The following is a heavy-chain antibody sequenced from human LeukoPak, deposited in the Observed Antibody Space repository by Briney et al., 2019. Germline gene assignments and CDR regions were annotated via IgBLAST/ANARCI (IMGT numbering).Heavy chain of an antibody. CDR2: ISSSDYYI. CDR3: AFGAGGTF. J-gene: IGHJ4*02. D-gene: IGHD3-3*01. CDR1: GFTFSGYT. Sequence: GGSLRLSCTASGFTFSGYTMNWVRQAAGKGLEWVSSISSSDYYINYAESVEGRFTISRNNADNLLYLQMNSLRAEDTAMYYCAFGAGGTFWGQGTLVTVSS. V-gene: IGHV3-21*06.